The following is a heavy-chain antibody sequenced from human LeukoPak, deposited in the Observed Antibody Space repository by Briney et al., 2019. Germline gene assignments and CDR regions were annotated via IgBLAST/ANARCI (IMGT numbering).Heavy chain of an antibody. Sequence: GGSLRLSCAASGLTVSSNCMSWVRQAPGKGLEWVSFIYSGGDTYYADSVKGRFTISRDNSKNTFHLQMNSLRAEDTAVYYCARRAGDYSHPYDYWGQGTRVTVSS. V-gene: IGHV3-53*01. CDR1: GLTVSSNC. J-gene: IGHJ4*02. CDR3: ARRAGDYSHPYDY. D-gene: IGHD3-22*01. CDR2: IYSGGDT.